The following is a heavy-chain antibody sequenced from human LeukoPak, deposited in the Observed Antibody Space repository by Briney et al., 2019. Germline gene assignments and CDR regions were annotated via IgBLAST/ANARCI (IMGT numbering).Heavy chain of an antibody. CDR2: ISHSGST. CDR3: ARQLISIAAAGFDY. J-gene: IGHJ4*02. Sequence: SQTLSLTCTVSGGSISSGGYYWSWIRQPPGKGLEWIGYISHSGSTSYNPSLKSRVTISVDRSKNQFSLKLSSVTAADTAVYYCARQLISIAAAGFDYWGQGTLVTVSS. D-gene: IGHD6-13*01. V-gene: IGHV4-30-2*01. CDR1: GGSISSGGYY.